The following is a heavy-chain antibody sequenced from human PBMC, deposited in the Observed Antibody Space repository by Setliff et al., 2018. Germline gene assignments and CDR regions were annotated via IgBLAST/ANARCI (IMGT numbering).Heavy chain of an antibody. Sequence: PSETLSLTCAVYGGSFSGYYWSWIRQPPGKGLEWIGEINHSGSTNYNPSLKSRVTISVDTSKNQFSLKLSSVTAADTAVCYCARVVPAAMYFDYWGQGTLVTVSS. J-gene: IGHJ4*02. D-gene: IGHD2-2*01. CDR2: INHSGST. CDR3: ARVVPAAMYFDY. CDR1: GGSFSGYY. V-gene: IGHV4-34*01.